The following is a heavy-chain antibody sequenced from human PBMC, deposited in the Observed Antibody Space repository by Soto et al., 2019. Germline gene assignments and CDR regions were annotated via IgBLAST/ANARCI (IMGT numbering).Heavy chain of an antibody. CDR3: AREEEYYFDF. V-gene: IGHV1-2*04. CDR1: GYTFSDYY. J-gene: IGHJ4*02. CDR2: INPTSGTT. Sequence: QVPLVQSGAEVKKPGASVTVSCKPSGYTFSDYYIHWVRQAPGQGLEWVGWINPTSGTTNYAQNFQGWVTMTRDTSISTIYLELHSLKSDDTAVYYCAREEEYYFDFWGQGTLVTVSS.